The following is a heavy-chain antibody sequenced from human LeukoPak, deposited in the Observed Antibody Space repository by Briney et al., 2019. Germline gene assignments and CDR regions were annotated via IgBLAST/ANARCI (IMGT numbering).Heavy chain of an antibody. V-gene: IGHV3-21*01. CDR2: ISSSSSYI. CDR3: ARGYGGAFDI. Sequence: RGALRLFSAASGFTCSSYSMNWVPQAPGRGLEGVSSISSSSSYIYYEDSVKGRFTISRDNAKNSLYLQMNSLRAEDTAVYYCARGYGGAFDIWGQGTMVTVSS. D-gene: IGHD4-17*01. J-gene: IGHJ3*02. CDR1: GFTCSSYS.